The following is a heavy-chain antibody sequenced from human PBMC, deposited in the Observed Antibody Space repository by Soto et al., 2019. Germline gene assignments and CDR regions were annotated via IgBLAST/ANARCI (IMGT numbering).Heavy chain of an antibody. CDR3: TTGLRFFDWSIDAFDI. CDR1: GFTFSSAW. V-gene: IGHV3-15*01. CDR2: IKSKTDGGTT. Sequence: PGGSLRLSCAASGFTFSSAWMSWVRQAPGKGLEWVGRIKSKTDGGTTDYAAPVKGRFTISRDDSRNTLYLQINSLKTEDTAVYYCTTGLRFFDWSIDAFDIWGQGTMVTVSS. J-gene: IGHJ3*02. D-gene: IGHD3-9*01.